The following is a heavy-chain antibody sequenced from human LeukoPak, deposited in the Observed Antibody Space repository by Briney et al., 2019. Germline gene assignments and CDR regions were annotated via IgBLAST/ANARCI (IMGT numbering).Heavy chain of an antibody. D-gene: IGHD4/OR15-4a*01. J-gene: IGHJ4*02. CDR3: VRDRANYVTDY. Sequence: PSETLSLTCTVSGGSISSSSYYWGWIRQSPGKGLEWIGSIYYSGSTHYNPSLKSRVTISVDTSKNQFSLKVYSVTAADTAVYYCVRDRANYVTDYWGQGTLVTASS. V-gene: IGHV4-39*07. CDR1: GGSISSSSYY. CDR2: IYYSGST.